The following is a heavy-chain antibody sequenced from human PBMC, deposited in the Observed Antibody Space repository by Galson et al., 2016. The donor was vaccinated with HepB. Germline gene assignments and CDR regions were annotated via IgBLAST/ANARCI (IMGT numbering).Heavy chain of an antibody. CDR1: GFTFSSYS. CDR3: AREIPSRGKSDY. CDR2: ISSSSSTI. D-gene: IGHD3-10*01. Sequence: SLRLSCAASGFTFSSYSVNWVRQAPGKGLEWVSYISSSSSTIYYADSVKGRFTISRDNAKNSPYLQMNSLRDEDTAVYYCAREIPSRGKSDYWGQGTLVTVSS. V-gene: IGHV3-48*02. J-gene: IGHJ4*02.